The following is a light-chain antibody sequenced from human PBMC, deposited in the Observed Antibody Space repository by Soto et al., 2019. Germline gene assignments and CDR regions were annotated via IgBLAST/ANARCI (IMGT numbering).Light chain of an antibody. CDR1: QSVTSTY. J-gene: IGKJ5*01. Sequence: ESVLTQSPRTLSMSPGERATLSCRASQSVTSTYLAWYQQKPGQAPRLLIYGASSRAIGIPDRFSGSVSGSDFILTINRLEPEDIAVYYCQQYGSSHSFGQRTRLEIK. CDR3: QQYGSSHS. CDR2: GAS. V-gene: IGKV3-20*01.